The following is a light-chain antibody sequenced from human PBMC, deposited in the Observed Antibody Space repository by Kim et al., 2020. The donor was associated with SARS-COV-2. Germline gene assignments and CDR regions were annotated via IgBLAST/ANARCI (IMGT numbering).Light chain of an antibody. CDR2: DAA. V-gene: IGKV3-20*01. J-gene: IGKJ1*01. Sequence: SPGERATLSVRASQSVSRGYLAWYQQKPGQSPRLLIYDAASRATGIPDRFSGSGSGTDFTLTISRLEPEDFAVYYCQQYDSSPRTFGQGTKVDIK. CDR3: QQYDSSPRT. CDR1: QSVSRGY.